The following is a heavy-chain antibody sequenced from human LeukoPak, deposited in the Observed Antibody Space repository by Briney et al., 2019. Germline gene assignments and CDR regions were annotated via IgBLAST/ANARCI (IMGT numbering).Heavy chain of an antibody. Sequence: ASVKVSCKASGYTXTSYYMHWVRQAPGQGLEWMGIINPSGGTTSYVQKFHDRLTMTRDTSTSTVYMELSSLRSEDTAVYYCARGRMTRDIWGQGTMVTVSS. J-gene: IGHJ3*02. CDR3: ARGRMTRDI. CDR2: INPSGGTT. D-gene: IGHD2-21*02. CDR1: GYTXTSYY. V-gene: IGHV1-46*01.